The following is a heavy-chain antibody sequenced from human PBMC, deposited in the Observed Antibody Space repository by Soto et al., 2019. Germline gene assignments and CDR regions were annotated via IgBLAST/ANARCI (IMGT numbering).Heavy chain of an antibody. D-gene: IGHD3-3*01. CDR2: ISGSGGST. Sequence: EVQLLESGGGLVQPGGSLRLSCAASGFTFSSYAMSWVRQAPGKGLEWVSAISGSGGSTYYADSVKGRFTISRDNSKNTLYLQMNSLRAEDTAVYYCAKGPVMAYYDPPGGMDVWGQGTTVTVSS. V-gene: IGHV3-23*01. CDR3: AKGPVMAYYDPPGGMDV. J-gene: IGHJ6*02. CDR1: GFTFSSYA.